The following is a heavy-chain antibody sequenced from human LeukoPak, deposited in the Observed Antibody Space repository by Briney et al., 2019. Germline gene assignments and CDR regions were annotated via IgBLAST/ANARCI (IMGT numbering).Heavy chain of an antibody. J-gene: IGHJ3*02. D-gene: IGHD6-19*01. V-gene: IGHV3-23*01. CDR1: GFTFSSYA. Sequence: GRSLRLSCAASGFTFSSYALSWVSQAPGKGLEWFSTVSESGGSTYYADSVKGRFTVSRDNSKNTLYLQMNSLRAEDTAVYYCAVAGLGAFDIWGQGTMVTVSS. CDR3: AVAGLGAFDI. CDR2: VSESGGST.